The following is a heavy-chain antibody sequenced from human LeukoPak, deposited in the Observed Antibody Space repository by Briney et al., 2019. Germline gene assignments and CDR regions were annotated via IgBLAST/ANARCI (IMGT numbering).Heavy chain of an antibody. Sequence: GGSLRLSCAASGFTFSSYGMHRVRQAPGKGLEWVAFIRYDGSNKYYADSVKGRFTISRDNSKNTLYLQMNSLRAEDTAVYYCASDCSGGSCLDYWGQGTLVTVSS. D-gene: IGHD2-15*01. CDR2: IRYDGSNK. J-gene: IGHJ4*02. CDR3: ASDCSGGSCLDY. V-gene: IGHV3-30*02. CDR1: GFTFSSYG.